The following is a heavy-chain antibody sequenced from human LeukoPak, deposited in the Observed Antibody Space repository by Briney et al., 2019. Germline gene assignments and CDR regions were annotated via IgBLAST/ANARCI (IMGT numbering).Heavy chain of an antibody. J-gene: IGHJ5*02. CDR2: TYYRSKWYN. CDR1: GDSVSSNSAA. Sequence: SQTLSLTCAISGDSVSSNSAAWNWIRQSPSRGLEWLGRTYYRSKWYNDYAVSVKRRITINPDTSKNQFSLQLNSVTPEDTAVYYCARVGNYDFWSGYYTGIEWFDPWGQGTLVTVSS. D-gene: IGHD3-3*01. CDR3: ARVGNYDFWSGYYTGIEWFDP. V-gene: IGHV6-1*01.